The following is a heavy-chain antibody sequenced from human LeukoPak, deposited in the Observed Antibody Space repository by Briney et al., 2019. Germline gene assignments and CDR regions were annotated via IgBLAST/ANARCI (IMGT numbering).Heavy chain of an antibody. D-gene: IGHD3-10*01. Sequence: SETLSLTCTVSGGSISSYYWSWIRQPPGKGLEWIGYIYYSGSTNYNPSLKSRVTISVDTSKNQFSLKLSSVTAADTAVYYCARRDFNYYGSGSYLWEDAFDIWGQGTMVTVSS. J-gene: IGHJ3*02. CDR1: GGSISSYY. CDR2: IYYSGST. CDR3: ARRDFNYYGSGSYLWEDAFDI. V-gene: IGHV4-59*08.